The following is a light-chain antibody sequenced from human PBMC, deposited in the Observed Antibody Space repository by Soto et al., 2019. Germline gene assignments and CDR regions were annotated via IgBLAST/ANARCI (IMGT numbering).Light chain of an antibody. CDR1: HSVSSNY. J-gene: IGKJ2*01. CDR2: GAS. Sequence: EIVLTQSPGTLSLSPGERATLSCRASHSVSSNYLAWYQQQPGQAPRLLIHGASRRATGIPDMFSGSGSGTDFTLTISRLELEDFAVYYCQQYGTSPYTFGQGTKLEIK. V-gene: IGKV3-20*01. CDR3: QQYGTSPYT.